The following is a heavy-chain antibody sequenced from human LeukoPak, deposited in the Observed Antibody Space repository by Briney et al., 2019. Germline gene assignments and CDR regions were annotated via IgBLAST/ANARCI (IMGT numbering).Heavy chain of an antibody. J-gene: IGHJ4*02. CDR3: TKARDSSGYYYSDY. CDR1: GFTFSDNH. D-gene: IGHD3-22*01. V-gene: IGHV3-72*01. Sequence: GGALRVSCAAPGFTFSDNHMDWVRQAPRKGLGWVGRIRDRAKDYTTEYAASVRGRFTVSIDDSLNALYLQLNSLKTGSTDVYYCTKARDSSGYYYSDYWGQGTLGTVS. CDR2: IRDRAKDYTT.